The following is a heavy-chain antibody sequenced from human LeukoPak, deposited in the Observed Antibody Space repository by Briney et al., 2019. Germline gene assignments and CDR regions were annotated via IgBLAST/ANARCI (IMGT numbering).Heavy chain of an antibody. V-gene: IGHV3-15*01. Sequence: PGGPLRLSCAASGFTFSNAWMSWVRQAPGKGLEWVGRIKSKTDGGTTDYAAPVKGRFTISGDDSKNTLYLQMNSLRAEDTAVYYCARDHRYSGSHNWFDPWGQGTLVTVSS. CDR1: GFTFSNAW. CDR2: IKSKTDGGTT. J-gene: IGHJ5*02. D-gene: IGHD1-26*01. CDR3: ARDHRYSGSHNWFDP.